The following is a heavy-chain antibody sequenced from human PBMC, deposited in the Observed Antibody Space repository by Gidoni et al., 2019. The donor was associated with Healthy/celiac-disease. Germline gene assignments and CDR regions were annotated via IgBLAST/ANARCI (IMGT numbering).Heavy chain of an antibody. D-gene: IGHD6-13*01. V-gene: IGHV3-48*02. Sequence: EVQLVESGGGLVQPGGSLRLSCAASGFTFSSYSMNWVRQAPGKGLEWVSYISSSSSTIYYADSVKGRFTISRDNAKNSLYLQMNSLRDEDTAVYYCARDRIRIAAAGTFFDYWGQGTLVTVSS. CDR1: GFTFSSYS. J-gene: IGHJ4*02. CDR2: ISSSSSTI. CDR3: ARDRIRIAAAGTFFDY.